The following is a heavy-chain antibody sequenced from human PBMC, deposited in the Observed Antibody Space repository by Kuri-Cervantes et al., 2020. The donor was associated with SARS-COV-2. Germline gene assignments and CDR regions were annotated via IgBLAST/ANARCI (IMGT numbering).Heavy chain of an antibody. CDR2: IYASGGT. CDR1: GGSISNYGYY. J-gene: IGHJ4*02. D-gene: IGHD4-17*01. Sequence: SETLSLTCTVSGGSISNYGYYWSWIRQPAGKGLEWIGFIYASGGTSYNASLKSRVTISVDTSKNQFSLKLSSVTAADTAVYYCARDLNYGDYFLDYWGQGTLVTVSS. CDR3: ARDLNYGDYFLDY. V-gene: IGHV4-61*02.